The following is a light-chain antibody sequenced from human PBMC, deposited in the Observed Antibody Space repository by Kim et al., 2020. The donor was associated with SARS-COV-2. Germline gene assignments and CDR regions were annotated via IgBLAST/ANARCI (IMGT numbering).Light chain of an antibody. J-gene: IGLJ3*02. Sequence: GKTVTISCTRSGGSICCNDVQRQQQRPASAASTGVKVNNPRTTGIPRRSSNYVDSSSNSASLTISGLRTEDEADYYCQSYDSSTWVFGGGTQLTVL. CDR2: VNN. CDR1: GGSICCND. CDR3: QSYDSSTWV. V-gene: IGLV6-57*03.